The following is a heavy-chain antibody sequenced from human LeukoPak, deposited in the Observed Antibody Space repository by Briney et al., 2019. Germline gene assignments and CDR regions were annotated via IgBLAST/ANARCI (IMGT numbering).Heavy chain of an antibody. J-gene: IGHJ6*03. CDR3: AKRAPRGDPPLLLHYYYYYMDV. CDR1: GFTFSSYA. V-gene: IGHV3-23*01. D-gene: IGHD3-22*01. Sequence: PGGSLRLSCAASGFTFSSYAMSWVRQAPGKGLEWVSAISGSGGSTYYADSVKGRFTISRDNSKNTLYLQMNSLRAEDTAVYYCAKRAPRGDPPLLLHYYYYYMDVWGKGTTVTVSS. CDR2: ISGSGGST.